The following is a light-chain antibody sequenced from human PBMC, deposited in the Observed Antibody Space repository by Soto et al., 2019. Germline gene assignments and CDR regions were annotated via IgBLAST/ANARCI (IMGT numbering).Light chain of an antibody. CDR3: QKYNIAPWT. CDR1: QDISTF. V-gene: IGKV1-27*01. Sequence: DLQMTQFPSSLSASVGDRVTITCRASQDISTFLAWYQQSPGKVPKLLIYAASTLQSGVPSRFSGSGSGTDFTLIISSLQPEDVATYYCQKYNIAPWTFGHGTRVEI. CDR2: AAS. J-gene: IGKJ1*01.